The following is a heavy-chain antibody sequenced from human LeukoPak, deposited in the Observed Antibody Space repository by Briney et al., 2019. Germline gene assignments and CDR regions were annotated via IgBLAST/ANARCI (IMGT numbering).Heavy chain of an antibody. CDR3: ARDNSPRMMQAFDI. CDR1: GFTFSYYS. V-gene: IGHV3-48*01. D-gene: IGHD3-16*01. CDR2: ISSSSSII. Sequence: PGGSLRLSCVASGFTFSYYSMNWVRQAPGRGLEWVSYISSSSSIIYYADSVKGRFTISRDNAKNSLDLQMNSLRAEDTAVYYCARDNSPRMMQAFDIWGQGTMVTVSS. J-gene: IGHJ3*02.